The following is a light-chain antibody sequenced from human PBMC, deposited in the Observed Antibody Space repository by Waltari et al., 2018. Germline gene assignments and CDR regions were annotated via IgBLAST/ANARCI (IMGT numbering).Light chain of an antibody. CDR2: GVT. Sequence: QSALTQPPSASGSPGQSVTIPCTGTSGDVGGYNYVSWYQQHPGKTPKHIIYGVTKRPSGVPYPLSVAKSGNAASLTVSGLQAADEAYYYCNSFAGSNTHVFGTGTKVTVL. V-gene: IGLV2-8*01. CDR1: SGDVGGYNY. CDR3: NSFAGSNTHV. J-gene: IGLJ1*01.